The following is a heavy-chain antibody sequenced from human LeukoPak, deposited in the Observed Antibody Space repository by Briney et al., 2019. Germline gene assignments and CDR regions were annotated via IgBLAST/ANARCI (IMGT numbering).Heavy chain of an antibody. V-gene: IGHV3-9*01. J-gene: IGHJ4*02. CDR2: ISWNSGSI. Sequence: GGSLRLSCAASGFTFDDYAMHWVRQAPGKGLEWVSGISWNSGSIGYADSVKGRFTISRDNSKNTLYLQMNSLRAEDTAVYYCAKDSRRYFDYWGQGTLVTVSS. CDR3: AKDSRRYFDY. CDR1: GFTFDDYA.